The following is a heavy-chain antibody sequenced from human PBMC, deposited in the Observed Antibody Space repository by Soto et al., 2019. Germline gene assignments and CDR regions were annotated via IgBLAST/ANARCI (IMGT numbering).Heavy chain of an antibody. CDR1: GFTFTSSA. CDR3: AADQGYYDSSGYNFDY. V-gene: IGHV1-58*01. D-gene: IGHD3-22*01. CDR2: IVVGSGNT. Sequence: SVKVSCKASGFTFTSSAVQWVRQARGQRLEWIGWIVVGSGNTNYAQKFQERVTITRDMSTSTAYMELSSLRSEDTAVYYCAADQGYYDSSGYNFDYWGQGTLVTVSS. J-gene: IGHJ4*02.